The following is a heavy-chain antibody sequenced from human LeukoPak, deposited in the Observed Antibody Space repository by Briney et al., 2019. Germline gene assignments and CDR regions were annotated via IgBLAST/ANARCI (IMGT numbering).Heavy chain of an antibody. Sequence: SETLSLTCTVSGGSMSSYYWSWIRQSPRTGLEWIGYIYYSGTTNYSPSLKSRVTISVDTSKSQFSLKLSSVTAADTAIYYCARRSLRNSSWDSWGQGTLVTVSS. J-gene: IGHJ4*02. CDR2: IYYSGTT. CDR3: ARRSLRNSSWDS. V-gene: IGHV4-59*08. D-gene: IGHD6-13*01. CDR1: GGSMSSYY.